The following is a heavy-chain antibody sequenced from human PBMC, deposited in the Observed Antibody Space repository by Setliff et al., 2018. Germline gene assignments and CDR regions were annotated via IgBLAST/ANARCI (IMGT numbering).Heavy chain of an antibody. CDR2: IHIGGSA. J-gene: IGHJ6*03. CDR3: AREQWLDPPGYYYMDV. Sequence: SETLSLTCTVSGGSVSSYYWSWIRQPAGKGLEWIGHIHIGGSANYNPSLKSRVTMSIDTSKNQFSLKLNSVTAADMAVYYCAREQWLDPPGYYYMDVWAKGTTVTVSS. CDR1: GGSVSSYY. D-gene: IGHD6-19*01. V-gene: IGHV4-4*07.